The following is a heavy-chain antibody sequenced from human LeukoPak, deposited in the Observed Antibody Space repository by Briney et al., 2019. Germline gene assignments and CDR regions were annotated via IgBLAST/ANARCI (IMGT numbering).Heavy chain of an antibody. V-gene: IGHV4-34*01. CDR3: ARIRGQRGYSYGPFDY. J-gene: IGHJ4*02. CDR2: INHSGST. Sequence: SETLSLTCAVYGGSFSGYYWSWIRQPPGKGLEWIGEINHSGSTNYNPSLKSRVTISVDTSKNQSSLKLSSVTAADTAVYYCARIRGQRGYSYGPFDYWGQGTLVTVSS. D-gene: IGHD5-18*01. CDR1: GGSFSGYY.